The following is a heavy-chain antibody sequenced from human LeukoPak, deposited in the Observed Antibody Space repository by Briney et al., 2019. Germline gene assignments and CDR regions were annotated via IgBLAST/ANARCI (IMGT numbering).Heavy chain of an antibody. CDR2: IYYSGNT. Sequence: PSGTLSLTCTVSGFPFSSSNSYWGGIRQPPGKGLEWIGSIYYSGNTYYNASLKSQVSISIDTSKNQFSLKLTSVTAADTAVYYCARQTGSGLFILPGGQGTLVTVSS. CDR3: ARQTGSGLFILP. J-gene: IGHJ4*02. D-gene: IGHD3/OR15-3a*01. CDR1: GFPFSSSNSY. V-gene: IGHV4-39*01.